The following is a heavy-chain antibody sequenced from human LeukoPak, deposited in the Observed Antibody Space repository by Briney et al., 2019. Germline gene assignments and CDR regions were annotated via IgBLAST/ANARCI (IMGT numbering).Heavy chain of an antibody. CDR1: GFTFSSYA. D-gene: IGHD3-3*01. V-gene: IGHV3-23*01. J-gene: IGHJ6*03. CDR2: ISGSGGST. Sequence: GGSLRLSCAASGFTFSSYAMSWVRQAPGKGLEWVSAISGSGGSTYYADSVKGRFTISRDNSKNTLYLQMNSLRAEDTAVYYCAKDTWNYEFWSGYTLVHYYYYMDVWGKGTTVTVSS. CDR3: AKDTWNYEFWSGYTLVHYYYYMDV.